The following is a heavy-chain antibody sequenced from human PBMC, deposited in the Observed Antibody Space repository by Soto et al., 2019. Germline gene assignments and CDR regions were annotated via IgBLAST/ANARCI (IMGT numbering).Heavy chain of an antibody. D-gene: IGHD4-4*01. CDR1: GGSISSSSYY. CDR3: ATSSGGSNYFPLGPQLYYYYGMDV. V-gene: IGHV4-61*05. CDR2: IYYSGST. Sequence: SETLSLTCTVSGGSISSSSYYWGWIRQPPGKGLEWIGYIYYSGSTNYNPSLKSRVTISVDTSKNQFSLKLSSVTAADTAVYYCATSSGGSNYFPLGPQLYYYYGMDVWGQGTTVTVSS. J-gene: IGHJ6*02.